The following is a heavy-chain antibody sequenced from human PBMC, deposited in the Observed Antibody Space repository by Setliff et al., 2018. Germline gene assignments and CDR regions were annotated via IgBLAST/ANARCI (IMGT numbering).Heavy chain of an antibody. D-gene: IGHD2-8*01. CDR2: IHPADYDT. Sequence: GESLKISCKVSGNGFTDLWIAWVRQTPGKGLEWMGIIHPADYDTRYSPSLQGQVTFSADRSISTAHLQWDSLKASDTAMYYCARRGNGGTLDVWGKGTTVTVSS. CDR1: GNGFTDLW. V-gene: IGHV5-51*01. CDR3: ARRGNGGTLDV. J-gene: IGHJ6*04.